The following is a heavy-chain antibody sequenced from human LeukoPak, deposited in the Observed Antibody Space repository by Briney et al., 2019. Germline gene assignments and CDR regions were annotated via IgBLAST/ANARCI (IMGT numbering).Heavy chain of an antibody. V-gene: IGHV1-2*02. CDR3: ARQAFVAATRGRYYYYGMDV. CDR2: VNPNSGGT. Sequence: ASVKVSCKASGYTFTGYYMHWVRQAPGQGLEWMGWVNPNSGGTNYAQKFQGRVTMTRDTSISTAYMELSRLRSDDTAVYYCARQAFVAATRGRYYYYGMDVWGQGTTVTVSS. CDR1: GYTFTGYY. J-gene: IGHJ6*02. D-gene: IGHD2-15*01.